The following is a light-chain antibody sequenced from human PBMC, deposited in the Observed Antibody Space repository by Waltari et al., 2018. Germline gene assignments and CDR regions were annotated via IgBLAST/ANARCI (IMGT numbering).Light chain of an antibody. CDR1: SGHSSNV. V-gene: IGLV4-69*01. Sequence: QLVLTQSPSASASLGASVKLTCTLSSGHSSNVIAWLQQRPEKGPRYLMKVNSDGSHSKGDEIPDSFPGSRAGAVRDLTIANRQSEDEADYFSQTGGHGTWVFCGGTTLTVL. J-gene: IGLJ3*02. CDR2: VNSDGSH. CDR3: QTGGHGTWV.